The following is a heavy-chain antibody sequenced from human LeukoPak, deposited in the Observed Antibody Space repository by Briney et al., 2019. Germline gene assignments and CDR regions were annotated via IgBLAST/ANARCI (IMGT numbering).Heavy chain of an antibody. CDR2: ISYDGSNK. CDR3: AKPLRGYSFNAFDI. J-gene: IGHJ3*02. CDR1: GFTFSSYG. Sequence: PGGSLRLSCAASGFTFSSYGMHWVRQAPGKGLEWVAVISYDGSNKYYADSVKGRFTISRGNSKNTLYLQMNSLRAEDTAVYYCAKPLRGYSFNAFDIWGQGTMVTVSS. D-gene: IGHD5-18*01. V-gene: IGHV3-30*18.